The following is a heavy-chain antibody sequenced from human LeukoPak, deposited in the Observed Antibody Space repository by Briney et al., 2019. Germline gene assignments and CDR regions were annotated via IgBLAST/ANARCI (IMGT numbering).Heavy chain of an antibody. CDR2: IKEDGSEK. Sequence: GGSLRLSCEVSGFTLRSYWMTWVRQAPGKGLEWVASIKEDGSEKYYVDSVKGRFTISRDNAKNSLYLQMNSLRAEDTAVYYCAHSSSSDFDYWGQGTLVTVSS. CDR1: GFTLRSYW. J-gene: IGHJ4*02. CDR3: AHSSSSDFDY. D-gene: IGHD6-6*01. V-gene: IGHV3-7*03.